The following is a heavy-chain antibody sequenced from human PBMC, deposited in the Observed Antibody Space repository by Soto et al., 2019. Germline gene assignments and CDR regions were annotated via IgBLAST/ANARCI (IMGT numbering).Heavy chain of an antibody. D-gene: IGHD6-13*01. J-gene: IGHJ3*02. CDR3: ARGSSGIAAAGTNAFDI. CDR2: ISSSSSTI. V-gene: IGHV3-48*01. Sequence: GGSLRLSCAASGFTFSSYSMNWVRQAPGKGLEWVSYISSSSSTIYYADSVKGRFTISRDNAKNSLYLQMNSLRAEDTAVHYCARGSSGIAAAGTNAFDIWGQGTMVTVSS. CDR1: GFTFSSYS.